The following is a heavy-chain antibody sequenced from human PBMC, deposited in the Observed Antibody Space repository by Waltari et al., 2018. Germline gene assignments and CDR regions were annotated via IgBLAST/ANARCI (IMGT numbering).Heavy chain of an antibody. CDR1: GFTFSDHY. CDR3: ARVSWRDYYYMDV. CDR2: TRNKANSYTT. J-gene: IGHJ6*03. V-gene: IGHV3-72*01. Sequence: EVQLVESGGGLVQPGGSLRLSCAASGFTFSDHYMDWVRPAPGKGLEWVGRTRNKANSYTTEYAASVKGRFTISRDDSKNSLYLQMNSLKTEDTAVYYCARVSWRDYYYMDVWGKGTTVTVSS.